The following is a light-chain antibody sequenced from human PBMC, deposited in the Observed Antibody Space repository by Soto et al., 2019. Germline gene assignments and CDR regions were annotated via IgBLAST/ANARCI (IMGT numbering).Light chain of an antibody. J-gene: IGKJ1*01. CDR2: KTS. V-gene: IGKV1-5*03. CDR3: QHWNDYSWT. CDR1: QSISXW. Sequence: DIHMTQSPSTLSASVGXRXTITXXASQSISXWLAWYQQKPGKAPNLLIYKTSSLETGVPSRFSGSGSGTEFTLTISSLQPDDXATYYCQHWNDYSWTFGQGTKVEVK.